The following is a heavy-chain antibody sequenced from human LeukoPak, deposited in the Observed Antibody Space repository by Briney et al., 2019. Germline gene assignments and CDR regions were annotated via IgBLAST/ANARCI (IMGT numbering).Heavy chain of an antibody. CDR1: GYSFTSYW. Sequence: GESLKISCKASGYSFTSYWIGWVRQMPGKGLEWMGIIYPGDSDTRYSPSFQGQVTISADKSISTAYLQWSSPKASDTAMYYCASQYSTTWYANYYYFGMDVWGQGTTVTVSS. CDR3: ASQYSTTWYANYYYFGMDV. D-gene: IGHD6-13*01. V-gene: IGHV5-51*01. CDR2: IYPGDSDT. J-gene: IGHJ6*02.